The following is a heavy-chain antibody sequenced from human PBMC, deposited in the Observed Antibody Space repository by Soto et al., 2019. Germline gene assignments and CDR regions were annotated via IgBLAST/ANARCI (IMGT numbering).Heavy chain of an antibody. V-gene: IGHV3-53*04. CDR3: ARVEYFDEYYFDY. Sequence: GGSLRLSCAASGFTVSSNYMSWVRQAPGKGLEWVSVIYSGGSTYYADSVKGRFTISRHNSKNTLYLQMNSLRAEDTAVYYCARVEYFDEYYFDYWGQGTLVTVSS. J-gene: IGHJ4*02. CDR1: GFTVSSNY. D-gene: IGHD3-9*01. CDR2: IYSGGST.